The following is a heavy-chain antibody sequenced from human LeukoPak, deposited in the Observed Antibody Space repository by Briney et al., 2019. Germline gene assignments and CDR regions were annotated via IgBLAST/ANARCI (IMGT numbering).Heavy chain of an antibody. CDR3: ALGGSYYDYYYMDV. CDR2: IYYSGST. Sequence: PSETLSLTCTVSGGSISSGGYYWSWLRQHPGKGLEWIGYIYYSGSTYYNPSLKSRVTISVDTSKNQFSLKLSSVTAADTAVYYCALGGSYYDYYYMDVWGKGTTVTVSS. J-gene: IGHJ6*03. V-gene: IGHV4-31*03. D-gene: IGHD1-26*01. CDR1: GGSISSGGYY.